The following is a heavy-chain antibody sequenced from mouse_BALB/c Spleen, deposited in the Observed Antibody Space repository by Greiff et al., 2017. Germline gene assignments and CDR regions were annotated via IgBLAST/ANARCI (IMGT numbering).Heavy chain of an antibody. D-gene: IGHD1-1*01. J-gene: IGHJ2*01. CDR3: ARQGITTVAHYLDY. Sequence: QVQLQQSGAELVRPGASVTLSCKASGYTFTDYEMHWVKQTPVHGLEWIGAIDPETGGTAYNQKFKGKATLTADKSSSTAYMELRSLTSEDSAVYYCARQGITTVAHYLDYWGQGTTLTVSS. CDR1: GYTFTDYE. V-gene: IGHV1-15*01. CDR2: IDPETGGT.